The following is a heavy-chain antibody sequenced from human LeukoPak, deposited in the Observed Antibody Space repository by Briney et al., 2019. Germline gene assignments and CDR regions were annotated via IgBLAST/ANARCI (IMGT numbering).Heavy chain of an antibody. CDR3: ATEGEVGFGYLY. CDR1: GFTFSSYW. CDR2: IKKDGSEK. J-gene: IGHJ4*02. D-gene: IGHD5-18*01. V-gene: IGHV3-7*01. Sequence: GGSLRLSCAASGFTFSSYWMSWIRQTPGKGLEWVANIKKDGSEKNHADSVKGRFTISRDNAKNSLYLQMNSLRAEDTAIYYCATEGEVGFGYLYWGQGSLVTVSS.